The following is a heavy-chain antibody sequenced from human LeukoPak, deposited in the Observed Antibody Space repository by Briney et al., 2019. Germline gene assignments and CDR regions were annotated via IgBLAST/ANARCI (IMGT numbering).Heavy chain of an antibody. D-gene: IGHD2-2*01. CDR3: ARLKLLWSNYFDY. Sequence: SETLSLTCTVSGGSITNYYWSWIRQPPGKGLEWIGFSYYNGNTNYNPSLKSRVTISVDMSKNQFSLSLRSVTAADTAVYYCARLKLLWSNYFDYWGQGTLVTVSS. CDR1: GGSITNYY. J-gene: IGHJ4*02. CDR2: SYYNGNT. V-gene: IGHV4-59*01.